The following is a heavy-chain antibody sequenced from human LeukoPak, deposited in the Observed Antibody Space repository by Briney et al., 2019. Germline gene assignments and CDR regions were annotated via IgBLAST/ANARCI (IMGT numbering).Heavy chain of an antibody. V-gene: IGHV1-69*04. J-gene: IGHJ4*02. CDR3: AREAGEFLY. CDR1: GGTFSSYT. D-gene: IGHD3-16*01. CDR2: IIPILGIA. Sequence: SVKVSCKASGGTFSSYTLSWVRQAPGQGLEWMGRIIPILGIANYAQKFQGRVTITADKSTSTGYMELSSLRSEDTAVYYCAREAGEFLYWGQGTLVTVSS.